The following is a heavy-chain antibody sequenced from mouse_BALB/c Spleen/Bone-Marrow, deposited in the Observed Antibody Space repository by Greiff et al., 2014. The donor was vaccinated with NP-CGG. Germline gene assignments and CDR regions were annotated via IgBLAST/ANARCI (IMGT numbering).Heavy chain of an antibody. CDR3: ARGGYYRYDGFAY. V-gene: IGHV1-77*01. D-gene: IGHD2-14*01. CDR2: IYPGNGNT. J-gene: IGHJ3*01. Sequence: QVQLQQPGAELARPGASVKLSCKASGYTFTDYYINWVRRRTGQGLEWIGEIYPGNGNTYYNEKFKGKATLTADKSSRTAYMQLSSLTSEDSAVYFCARGGYYRYDGFAYWGQGTLVTVSA. CDR1: GYTFTDYY.